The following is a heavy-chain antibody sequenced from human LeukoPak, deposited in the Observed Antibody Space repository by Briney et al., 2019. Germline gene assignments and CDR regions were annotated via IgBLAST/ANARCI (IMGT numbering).Heavy chain of an antibody. CDR1: GFTFDDYA. D-gene: IGHD6-13*01. V-gene: IGHV3-9*01. CDR2: ISWNSGSI. Sequence: GGSLRLSCAASGFTFDDYAMHWVRQAPGKGLEWVSGISWNSGSIGYADSVKGRFTISRDNAKNSLYLQMNSLRAEDTALYYCAKGSAAAGIDYWGQGNPGHRLL. J-gene: IGHJ4*02. CDR3: AKGSAAAGIDY.